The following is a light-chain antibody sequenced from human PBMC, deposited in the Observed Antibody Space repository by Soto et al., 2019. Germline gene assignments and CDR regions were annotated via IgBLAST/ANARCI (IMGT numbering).Light chain of an antibody. Sequence: DIVTTQSPATLSVFPGERATLSCMASQSVSSILAWYQQKPAQAPRIRLYGSPTSATGIPARFSGSGSGTESTLTISRLQSEDFAVYYCQQYNNWPPWTFGQGTKVEIK. CDR1: QSVSSI. CDR2: GSP. J-gene: IGKJ1*01. CDR3: QQYNNWPPWT. V-gene: IGKV3-15*01.